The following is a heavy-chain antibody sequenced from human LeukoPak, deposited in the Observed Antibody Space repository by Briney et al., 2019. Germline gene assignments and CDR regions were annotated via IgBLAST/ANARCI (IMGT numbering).Heavy chain of an antibody. J-gene: IGHJ4*02. CDR1: GFTFSNYG. D-gene: IGHD2-2*01. Sequence: PGGSLRLSCAASGFTFSNYGMHWVRQAPDKGLEWVAFIQYDGSNKYYADSVKGRFTISRDNSKNTLYVQMNSLRPEDTAVYYCARDWSSVDYWGQGTLVTVSS. CDR3: ARDWSSVDY. V-gene: IGHV3-30*02. CDR2: IQYDGSNK.